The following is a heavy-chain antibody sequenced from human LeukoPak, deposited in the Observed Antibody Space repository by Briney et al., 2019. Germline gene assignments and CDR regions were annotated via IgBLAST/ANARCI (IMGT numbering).Heavy chain of an antibody. V-gene: IGHV3-23*01. Sequence: PGGSLRLSCAASGFVFSSYWMTWVRQAPGKGLEWVSAISGSGGSTYYADSVKGRFTISRDNSKNTLYLQMNSLRAEDTAVYYCAKAGIDNWFDLWGQGTLVTVSS. CDR2: ISGSGGST. D-gene: IGHD3-10*01. J-gene: IGHJ5*02. CDR3: AKAGIDNWFDL. CDR1: GFVFSSYW.